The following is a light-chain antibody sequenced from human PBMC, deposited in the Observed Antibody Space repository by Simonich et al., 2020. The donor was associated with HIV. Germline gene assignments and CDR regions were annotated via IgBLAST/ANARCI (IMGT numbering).Light chain of an antibody. CDR3: QQHDNIILT. CDR2: DAS. Sequence: DIQMTQSPSSLSASVGDRVTNTCRASQSIINYLNWYQQKPGKAPKLLIFDASTLKTGVPSRFSGSGFGTDFTFTISSLQPEDIGTYYCQQHDNIILTFGGGTKVEI. J-gene: IGKJ4*01. CDR1: QSIINY. V-gene: IGKV1-33*01.